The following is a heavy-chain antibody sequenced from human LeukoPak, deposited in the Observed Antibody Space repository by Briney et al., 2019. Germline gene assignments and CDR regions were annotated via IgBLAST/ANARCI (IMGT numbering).Heavy chain of an antibody. Sequence: ASVKVSCTASGGTFSSYAISWVRQAPGQGLEWMGGIIPIFGTANYAQKFQGRVTITADESTSTAYMELSSLRSEDTAVYYCATDRITMVRATRYYYYMDVWGKGTTVTVSS. CDR1: GGTFSSYA. D-gene: IGHD3-10*01. V-gene: IGHV1-69*01. J-gene: IGHJ6*03. CDR3: ATDRITMVRATRYYYYMDV. CDR2: IIPIFGTA.